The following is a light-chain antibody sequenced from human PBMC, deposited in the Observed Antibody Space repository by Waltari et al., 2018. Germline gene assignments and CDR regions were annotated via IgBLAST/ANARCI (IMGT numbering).Light chain of an antibody. CDR3: QQYSSFWT. CDR1: QSISSW. V-gene: IGKV1-5*03. CDR2: KAS. Sequence: DIQMTQSPYTLSASVGDRVTITCLASQSISSWLAWFHRKPGKAPKLLIHKASSLESGVPSRFSGSGSGTEFTLTISSLQPDDFATYYCQQYSSFWTFGQGTKVEIK. J-gene: IGKJ1*01.